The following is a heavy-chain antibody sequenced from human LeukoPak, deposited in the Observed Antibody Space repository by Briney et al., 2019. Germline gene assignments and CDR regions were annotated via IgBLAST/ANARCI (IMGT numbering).Heavy chain of an antibody. CDR2: INWNGGRT. CDR3: ARDEMGGHFEN. Sequence: GGSLRLSCAASGFTFDDYGMSWVRQAPGKGLEWVSGINWNGGRTGYADSVKGRFTISRDNAQNSLYLQMNSLRVEDTAVYYCARDEMGGHFENWGQGTLVTVSS. V-gene: IGHV3-20*04. J-gene: IGHJ4*02. CDR1: GFTFDDYG. D-gene: IGHD5-24*01.